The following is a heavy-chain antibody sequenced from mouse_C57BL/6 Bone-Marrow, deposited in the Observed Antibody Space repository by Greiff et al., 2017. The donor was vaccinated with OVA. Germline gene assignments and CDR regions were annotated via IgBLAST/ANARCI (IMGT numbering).Heavy chain of an antibody. J-gene: IGHJ2*01. CDR1: GYTFTSYG. CDR2: IYPRSGNT. CDR3: FTTVADY. V-gene: IGHV1-81*01. D-gene: IGHD1-1*01. Sequence: VQVVESGAELARPGASVKLSCKASGYTFTSYGISWVKQRTGQGLEWIGEIYPRSGNTYYNEKFKGKATLTADKSASTAYMELSSLTNEDSAVYYSFTTVADYWGQGTTLTVSS.